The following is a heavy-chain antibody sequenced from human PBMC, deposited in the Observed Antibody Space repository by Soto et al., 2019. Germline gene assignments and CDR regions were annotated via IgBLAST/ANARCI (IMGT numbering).Heavy chain of an antibody. V-gene: IGHV4-34*01. CDR1: GGSLSGYY. CDR2: IKDGGYT. Sequence: QVQLQQWGAGLLKPSETLSLNCAVNGGSLSGYYWSWIRQAPGKGLEWIGEIKDGGYTNYSPSLKSRATISSDTSNNQFSLRLNSVTAADTGVYYCARGQEGVVATHWDQGALVTVTS. J-gene: IGHJ4*02. CDR3: ARGQEGVVATH. D-gene: IGHD5-12*01.